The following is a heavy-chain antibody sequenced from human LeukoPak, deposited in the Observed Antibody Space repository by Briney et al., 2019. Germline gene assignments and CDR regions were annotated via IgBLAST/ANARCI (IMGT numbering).Heavy chain of an antibody. CDR3: ARGSRAMTGIHRNWFAP. V-gene: IGHV1-8*01. CDR1: GYAFTSYD. Sequence: ASVKVSCKASGYAFTSYDINWVRQATGQGLEWMGWMNPNSGNTGYAQKFQGRVTMTRNTSISTAYMELSSLRSEDTAVYYCARGSRAMTGIHRNWFAPWGQGTLVTVSS. D-gene: IGHD6-13*01. J-gene: IGHJ5*02. CDR2: MNPNSGNT.